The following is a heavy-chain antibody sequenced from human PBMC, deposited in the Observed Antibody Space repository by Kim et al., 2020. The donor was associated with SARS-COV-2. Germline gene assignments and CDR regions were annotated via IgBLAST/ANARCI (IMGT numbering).Heavy chain of an antibody. V-gene: IGHV3-11*01. D-gene: IGHD5-12*01. J-gene: IGHJ4*02. CDR2: ISSSGSTI. Sequence: GGSLRLSCAASGFTFSDYYMSWIRQAPGKGLEWVSYISSSGSTIYYADSVKGRFTISRDNAKNSLYLQMNSLRAEDTAVYYCARMKDPTFYSGYDSTPGYFDYWGQGTLVTVSS. CDR1: GFTFSDYY. CDR3: ARMKDPTFYSGYDSTPGYFDY.